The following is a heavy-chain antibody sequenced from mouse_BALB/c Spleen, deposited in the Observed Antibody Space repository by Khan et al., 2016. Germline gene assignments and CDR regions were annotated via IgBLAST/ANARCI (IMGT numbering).Heavy chain of an antibody. CDR3: ASAGDYGYLAY. J-gene: IGHJ3*01. Sequence: EVQLQESGGGLVQPGGSLKLSCTASGFDFSRYWMSWVRQAPGKGLEWFGEINPDSSTINYTPSLKDKFIISRDHAKNTLYLQMSKVRSKDTALYYCASAGDYGYLAYWGQGTLVTVSA. V-gene: IGHV4-1*02. D-gene: IGHD1-1*01. CDR1: GFDFSRYW. CDR2: INPDSSTI.